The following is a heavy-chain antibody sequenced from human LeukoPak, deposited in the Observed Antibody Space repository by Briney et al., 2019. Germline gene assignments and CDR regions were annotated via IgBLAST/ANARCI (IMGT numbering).Heavy chain of an antibody. CDR2: MNPNSGNT. V-gene: IGHV1-8*03. J-gene: IGHJ5*02. CDR1: GYTFTSYD. Sequence: ASVKVSCKASGYTFTSYDINWVRQATGQGLEWMGWMNPNSGNTGYAQKFQGRVTITRNTSISTAYMELSSLRSEDTAVYYCARSPGQRNWFDPWGQGTLVTVSS. CDR3: ARSPGQRNWFDP.